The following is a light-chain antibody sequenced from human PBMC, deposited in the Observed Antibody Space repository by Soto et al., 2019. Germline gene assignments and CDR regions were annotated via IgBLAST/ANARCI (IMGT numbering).Light chain of an antibody. CDR1: QSLLHSNGYNY. Sequence: DIVMTQSPLSLPVTPGEPASISCRSSQSLLHSNGYNYLDWYLQKPGQSPQLLIYLGSNRASGVPDRFSGSGSGTDFTLKISRVEAEDVGVYYCMPGYTFGQGTKLEIK. CDR3: MPGYT. CDR2: LGS. V-gene: IGKV2-28*01. J-gene: IGKJ2*01.